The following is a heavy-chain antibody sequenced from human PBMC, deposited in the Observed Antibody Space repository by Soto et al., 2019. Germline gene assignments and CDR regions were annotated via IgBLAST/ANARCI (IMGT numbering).Heavy chain of an antibody. CDR2: IDTAGRT. V-gene: IGHV3-53*01. J-gene: IGHJ5*02. CDR1: VFSVSDNY. Sequence: QPGGSLRLSCEASVFSVSDNYMTWVRQAPGKGLEWVSVIDTAGRTNYAESVKGRFTISRDNAKNTLYLQMNSLRAEDTAVYYCAKALIVVVPAAKNWFDPWGQGTLVTVSS. D-gene: IGHD2-2*01. CDR3: AKALIVVVPAAKNWFDP.